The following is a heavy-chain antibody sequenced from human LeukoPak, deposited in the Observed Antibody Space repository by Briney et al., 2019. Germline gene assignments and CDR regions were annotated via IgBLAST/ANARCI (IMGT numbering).Heavy chain of an antibody. J-gene: IGHJ4*02. CDR1: GGSFSGYY. Sequence: SETLSLTCAVYGGSFSGYYWSWIRQPPGKGLEWIGEINHSGSTNYNPSLKSRVTISVDTSENQFSLKLSSVTAADTAVYYCARAPGDSSGYYYLNWGQGTLVTVSS. V-gene: IGHV4-34*01. CDR3: ARAPGDSSGYYYLN. D-gene: IGHD3-22*01. CDR2: INHSGST.